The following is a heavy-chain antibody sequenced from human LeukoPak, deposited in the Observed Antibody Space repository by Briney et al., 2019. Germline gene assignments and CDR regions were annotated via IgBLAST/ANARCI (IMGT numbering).Heavy chain of an antibody. D-gene: IGHD5-24*01. Sequence: GGSLRLSCAASGFTFSSYWMNWVRQAPGKGLEWVANIKQDGSEKDYADSVKGRFTISRDNAKNSLYLQMNSLRPEDTAVYYCAKYRLIWLPAPVFEYWGQGTLVTVSS. CDR1: GFTFSSYW. CDR3: AKYRLIWLPAPVFEY. V-gene: IGHV3-7*01. J-gene: IGHJ4*02. CDR2: IKQDGSEK.